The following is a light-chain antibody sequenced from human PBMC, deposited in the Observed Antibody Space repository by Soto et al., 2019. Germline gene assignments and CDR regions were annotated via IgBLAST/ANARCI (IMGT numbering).Light chain of an antibody. V-gene: IGLV7-46*01. CDR1: TGAVTSGHY. CDR3: LLSYSGARV. CDR2: DTR. J-gene: IGLJ2*01. Sequence: QAVVTQEPSLTVSPGGTVTLTCGSSTGAVTSGHYPYWFQQKPGQAPRTLIYDTRNKHSLTPARFSGSLLGGKAALTLSGAQPEDEAEYYCLLSYSGARVFGGGTKLTVL.